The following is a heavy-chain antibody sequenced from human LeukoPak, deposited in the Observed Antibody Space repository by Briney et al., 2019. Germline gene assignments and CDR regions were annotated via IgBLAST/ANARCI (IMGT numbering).Heavy chain of an antibody. V-gene: IGHV4-39*01. CDR1: GGSISSSSYY. CDR3: ASTGSGWPYYYYYMDV. CDR2: IYYSGST. D-gene: IGHD6-25*01. J-gene: IGHJ6*03. Sequence: PSETLSLTCTVSGGSISSSSYYWGWIRQPPGKGLEWIGSIYYSGSTYYNPSLKSRVTISVDTSKNQFSLKLSSVTAADTAVYYCASTGSGWPYYYYYMDVWGKGTTVTISS.